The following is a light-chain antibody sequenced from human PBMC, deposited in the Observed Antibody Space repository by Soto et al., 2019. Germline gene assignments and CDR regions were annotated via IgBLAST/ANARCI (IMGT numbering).Light chain of an antibody. Sequence: EAVMTQSPATLSVSPGERATLSCRASQTVSSNLAWYQQKPGQAPRLLIYDASTRATGIPARFSGRGSGTEFTLTISSLQSEDSVVYFCPSYNNFPFTFGRGT. CDR1: QTVSSN. CDR3: PSYNNFPFT. J-gene: IGKJ4*02. V-gene: IGKV3-15*01. CDR2: DAS.